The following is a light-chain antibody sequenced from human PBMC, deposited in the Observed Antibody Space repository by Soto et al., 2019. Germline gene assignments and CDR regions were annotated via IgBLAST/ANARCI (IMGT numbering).Light chain of an antibody. Sequence: DIQMTQSPSTLSASVGDRVTITCRASQSINIWLAWYQQKPGRAPNLLIYKASTLESGVPSRFSGSGSGTEFTLTISGLQPDDFATYYCQQYNSYSWTFGQGTKVDI. V-gene: IGKV1-5*03. CDR3: QQYNSYSWT. CDR1: QSINIW. CDR2: KAS. J-gene: IGKJ1*01.